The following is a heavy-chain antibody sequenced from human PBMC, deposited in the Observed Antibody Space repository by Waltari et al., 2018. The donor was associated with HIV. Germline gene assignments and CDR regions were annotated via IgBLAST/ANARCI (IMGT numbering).Heavy chain of an antibody. CDR2: TGPPGDT. Sequence: EVQLVESGGGLVQPGGSLRLSCAASGFTFSRYDMHWVRQVTGKGPEWLSLTGPPGDTYYSDSVKGRFTISRDNAKNSLYLQMNSLRAGDTAVYYCARGSPYGDYDRVGDYWGQGVLVTVSS. V-gene: IGHV3-13*01. D-gene: IGHD4-17*01. CDR1: GFTFSRYD. J-gene: IGHJ4*02. CDR3: ARGSPYGDYDRVGDY.